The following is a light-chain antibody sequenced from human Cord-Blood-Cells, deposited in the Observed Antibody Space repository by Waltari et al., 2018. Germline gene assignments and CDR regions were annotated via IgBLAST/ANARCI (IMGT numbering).Light chain of an antibody. CDR2: DVS. V-gene: IGLV2-11*01. Sequence: QSALPQSRSVSGSPGQSVTISCTGPSSDVGGYNYVSWYQQHPGKAPKLMIYDVSKRPSGVPDRFSGSKSGNTASLTISGLQAEDEADYYCCSYAGSYTYVFGTGTKVTVL. CDR1: SSDVGGYNY. CDR3: CSYAGSYTYV. J-gene: IGLJ1*01.